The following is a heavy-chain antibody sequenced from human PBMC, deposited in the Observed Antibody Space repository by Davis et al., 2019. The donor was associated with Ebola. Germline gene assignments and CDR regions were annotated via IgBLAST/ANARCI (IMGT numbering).Heavy chain of an antibody. Sequence: PSETLSLTCTVSGVSISTHYWSWIRQPPGKRLEWIGSVYYTGSASYNSSLASRATISVDTSKNQFSLKLTSVTAADTAMYYCSERGSSVWGQGTLVTVSS. CDR1: GVSISTHY. CDR2: VYYTGSA. V-gene: IGHV4-59*03. D-gene: IGHD3-10*01. J-gene: IGHJ4*02. CDR3: SERGSSV.